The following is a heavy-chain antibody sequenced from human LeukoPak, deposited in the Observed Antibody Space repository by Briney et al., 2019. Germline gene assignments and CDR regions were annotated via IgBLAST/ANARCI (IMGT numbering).Heavy chain of an antibody. V-gene: IGHV3-48*03. J-gene: IGHJ2*01. CDR2: ISNSGSTQ. D-gene: IGHD1-1*01. CDR3: MRDWNWDEWNCDL. CDR1: GFTFSTYA. Sequence: PGGSLRLSCAASGFTFSTYAMNWVRQAPGKGLEWVSDISNSGSTQYYADSVKGRFTISRDNAKHSPHLQMTVLRAEATAVYYLMRDWNWDEWNCDLWGGSTLVTVSS.